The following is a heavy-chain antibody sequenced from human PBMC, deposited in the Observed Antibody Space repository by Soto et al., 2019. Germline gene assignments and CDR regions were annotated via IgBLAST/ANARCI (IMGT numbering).Heavy chain of an antibody. CDR3: GKGHSDYQGDYNYYGMDI. CDR1: GFPFNNYA. V-gene: IGHV3-23*01. CDR2: STGPGGSK. J-gene: IGHJ6*02. D-gene: IGHD4-4*01. Sequence: EVQLLESGGGLVQPGGSLRLSCAGSGFPFNNYAINWVRQGPGKGLEWVAASTGPGGSKYNEDSVKGRFTVSRDNSKKTVYLQLDGLRAEDTAVYYCGKGHSDYQGDYNYYGMDIWGQGTTVTVSS.